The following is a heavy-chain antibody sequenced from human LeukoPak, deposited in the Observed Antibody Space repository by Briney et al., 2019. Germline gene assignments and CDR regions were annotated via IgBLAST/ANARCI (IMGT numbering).Heavy chain of an antibody. J-gene: IGHJ4*02. Sequence: GGSLRLSCAASGFTFTTYWMAWVRQAPGKGLEWVANIKGDESAKHQADSVKSRFTISRDNAQNSVYLQMSSLRVEDTAVYYCARDVGGSHDYWGQGTLVTVSS. CDR3: ARDVGGSHDY. CDR1: GFTFTTYW. D-gene: IGHD1-26*01. CDR2: IKGDESAK. V-gene: IGHV3-7*01.